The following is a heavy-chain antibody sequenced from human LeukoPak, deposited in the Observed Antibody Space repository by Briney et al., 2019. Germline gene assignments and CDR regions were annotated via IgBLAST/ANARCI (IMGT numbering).Heavy chain of an antibody. CDR3: ASFSGSYPFDY. V-gene: IGHV3-7*03. CDR2: IKQDGSEK. J-gene: IGHJ4*02. CDR1: GFTFSSYW. D-gene: IGHD1-26*01. Sequence: GGSLRLSCAASGFTFSSYWMSWVRQAPGKGLEWVANIKQDGSEKYYVDSVKGRFTISRDNAKNSLYLQMNGLRAEDTAVYYCASFSGSYPFDYWGQGTLVTVSS.